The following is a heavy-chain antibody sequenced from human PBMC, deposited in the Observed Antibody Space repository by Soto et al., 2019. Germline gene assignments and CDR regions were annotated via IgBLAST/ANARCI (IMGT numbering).Heavy chain of an antibody. CDR2: IYYTGST. CDR3: ASPKARSRNGYDL. J-gene: IGHJ6*02. V-gene: IGHV4-39*01. CDR1: GGSISSSSFY. D-gene: IGHD5-12*01. Sequence: SETLSLTCTVSGGSISSSSFYWGWIRQPPGRGLEWIASIYYTGSTYYNPSLKSRVTISVDTSENQFSLKLTSVTAADTAVYYCASPKARSRNGYDLWGQGTTVTVSS.